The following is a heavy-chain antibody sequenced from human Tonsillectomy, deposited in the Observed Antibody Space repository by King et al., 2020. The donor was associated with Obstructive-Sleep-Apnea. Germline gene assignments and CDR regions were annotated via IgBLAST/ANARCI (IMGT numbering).Heavy chain of an antibody. D-gene: IGHD3-10*01. J-gene: IGHJ6*02. CDR3: ARDSAPYGSGEGALYGMDV. Sequence: VQLVESGGGLVPPGGSLRLSCAASGFTFSSYVMNWVRQAPGKGLDWVSGISGNSGSTYYADSVKGRFTISSDNSKNTLFLQMNSLRAEDTAIYYCARDSAPYGSGEGALYGMDVWGQGTTVTVSS. CDR1: GFTFSSYV. CDR2: ISGNSGST. V-gene: IGHV3-23*04.